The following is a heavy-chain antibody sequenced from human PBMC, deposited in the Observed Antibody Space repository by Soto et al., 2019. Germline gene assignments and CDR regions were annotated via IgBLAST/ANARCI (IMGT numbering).Heavy chain of an antibody. V-gene: IGHV1-18*01. CDR2: ISAYNGNT. J-gene: IGHJ5*02. Sequence: QVQLVQSGAEVKKPGASVKVSCKASGYTFTSYGISWVRQAPGQGLEWMGWISAYNGNTNYAQKLQGRVTMTTDTSTSTAYMERRSLRSDDTAVYYCARDGETYYVFWSGYYTYNWFDPWGQGTLVTVSS. CDR3: ARDGETYYVFWSGYYTYNWFDP. CDR1: GYTFTSYG. D-gene: IGHD3-3*01.